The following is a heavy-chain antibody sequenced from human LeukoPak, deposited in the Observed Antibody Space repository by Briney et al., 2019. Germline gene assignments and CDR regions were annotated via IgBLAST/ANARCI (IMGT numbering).Heavy chain of an antibody. V-gene: IGHV3-21*01. D-gene: IGHD6-13*01. CDR3: ARENNFAAAH. CDR1: GFTFSRYT. Sequence: GGSLRLSCAPSGFTFSRYTMNWVRQAPGKGLERVSSISSNGYYVYQADSVKGRFTISRDNAKTSLYLQMNSLRAEDTAVYYCARENNFAAAHWGQGTLVTVSS. J-gene: IGHJ4*02. CDR2: ISSNGYYV.